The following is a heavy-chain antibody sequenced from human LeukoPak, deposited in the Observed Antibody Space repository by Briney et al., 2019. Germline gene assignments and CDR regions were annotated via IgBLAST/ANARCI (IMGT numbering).Heavy chain of an antibody. Sequence: PGGSLRLSCAASGFTFSSYCMSGVRQAPGKGLEWGANIKQDGSEKYYVDSVKGRFTISRDNAKNSLYLQMNRLRAEDTAIDYCVSRSSWTYYMDVWGKGITVSVSS. CDR1: GFTFSSYC. J-gene: IGHJ6*03. CDR2: IKQDGSEK. CDR3: VSRSSWTYYMDV. V-gene: IGHV3-7*01. D-gene: IGHD6-13*01.